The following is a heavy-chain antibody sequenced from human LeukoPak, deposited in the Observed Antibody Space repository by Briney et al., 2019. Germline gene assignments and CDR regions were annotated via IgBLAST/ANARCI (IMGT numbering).Heavy chain of an antibody. CDR2: INHSGST. D-gene: IGHD2-15*01. CDR3: ARGWYCSGGSCYSDY. Sequence: PGGSLRLSCAASGFTFSSYAMSWVRQPPGKGLEWIGEINHSGSTNYNPSLKSRVTISVDTSKNQFSLKLSSVTAADTAVYYCARGWYCSGGSCYSDYWGQGTLVTVSS. CDR1: GFTFSSYA. V-gene: IGHV4-34*01. J-gene: IGHJ4*02.